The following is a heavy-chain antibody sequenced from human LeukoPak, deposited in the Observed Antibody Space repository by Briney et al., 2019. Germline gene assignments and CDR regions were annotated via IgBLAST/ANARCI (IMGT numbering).Heavy chain of an antibody. CDR1: GFTFSNYW. J-gene: IGHJ4*02. V-gene: IGHV3-7*01. D-gene: IGHD3-22*01. Sequence: PGGSLRLSCAASGFTFSNYWMSWVRQTPEKGLEWVANIKQDGYEKYHVDSVKGRFTISRDNAKNSLYLQMNSLRVDDTAVYYCAREDSPRRSAYYYDSSGYYYPVRYWGQGTLVTVSS. CDR3: AREDSPRRSAYYYDSSGYYYPVRY. CDR2: IKQDGYEK.